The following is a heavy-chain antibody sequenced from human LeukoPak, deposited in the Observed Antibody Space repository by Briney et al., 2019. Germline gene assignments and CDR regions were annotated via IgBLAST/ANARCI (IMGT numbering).Heavy chain of an antibody. Sequence: ASVKVSCKASGYTFTGHYIHWVRQAPGQGLEWMGWINPNSGATNYAQKFQGRVTMTSDTSISTAYMELSSLKSDDTAIYLCARKGVDSSGYIFDYWGQGTLVTISS. V-gene: IGHV1-2*02. D-gene: IGHD3-22*01. CDR3: ARKGVDSSGYIFDY. J-gene: IGHJ4*02. CDR1: GYTFTGHY. CDR2: INPNSGAT.